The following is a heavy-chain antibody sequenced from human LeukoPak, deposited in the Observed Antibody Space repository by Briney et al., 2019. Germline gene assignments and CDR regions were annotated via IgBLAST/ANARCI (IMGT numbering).Heavy chain of an antibody. CDR3: AKDHYYNNSGYYYVGPFGY. CDR1: GFTFSNYW. CDR2: INSDGSRT. Sequence: PGGSLRLSCAASGFTFSNYWMHWFRQAPGKGLVWVSRINSDGSRTSYADSVKGRFTISRDNSKNTLYLQMNSLRAEDTAVYYCAKDHYYNNSGYYYVGPFGYWGQGTLVTVSS. J-gene: IGHJ4*02. V-gene: IGHV3-74*01. D-gene: IGHD3-22*01.